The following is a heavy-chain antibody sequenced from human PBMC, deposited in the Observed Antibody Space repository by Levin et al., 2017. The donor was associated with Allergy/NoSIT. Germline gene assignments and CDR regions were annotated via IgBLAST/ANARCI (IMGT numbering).Heavy chain of an antibody. CDR1: GFSLTASGVG. D-gene: IGHD3-9*01. CDR2: IYSDDDK. V-gene: IGHV2-5*02. CDR3: AHLNWLLTAIDAFDM. Sequence: KVSGPTLVKPPQTLTLTCNFSGFSLTASGVGVGWIRQPPGKALEWLALIYSDDDKRYSPSLESRLTITKDTSKDQVVLTMTKMDPVDTATYYCAHLNWLLTAIDAFDMWGQGTMVTVSS. J-gene: IGHJ3*02.